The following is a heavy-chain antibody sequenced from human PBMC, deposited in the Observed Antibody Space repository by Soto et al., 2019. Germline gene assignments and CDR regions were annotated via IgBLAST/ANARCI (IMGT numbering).Heavy chain of an antibody. D-gene: IGHD3-10*01. J-gene: IGHJ6*02. CDR1: GYTFTAYY. V-gene: IGHV1-2*02. CDR2: INPKFGDT. Sequence: QVQLVQSGAEVKEPGDSVRVSCEPSGYTFTAYYIHWVRQAPGQGLEWMGWINPKFGDTTYAQDFQGRVSMTRDMSISTVYMELSRLPSDDTAIYYCARNMDYYYGPGSGNGHGVWGQGTTVTVFS. CDR3: ARNMDYYYGPGSGNGHGV.